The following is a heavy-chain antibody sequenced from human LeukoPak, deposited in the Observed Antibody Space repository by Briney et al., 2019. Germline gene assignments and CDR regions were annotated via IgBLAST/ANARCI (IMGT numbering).Heavy chain of an antibody. Sequence: MPSETLSLTCSVSGDSVTNNYWSWIRQPAGKGLEWIARIIYTSDNTDYNHSLTSPVTISLDTSKNQSSLNLITSTPADTAVYYCARDRGGKSWYNWYDLWGQEILVTVSS. V-gene: IGHV4-4*07. J-gene: IGHJ5*02. CDR3: ARDRGGKSWYNWYDL. CDR2: IIYTSDNT. D-gene: IGHD6-13*01. CDR1: GDSVTNNY.